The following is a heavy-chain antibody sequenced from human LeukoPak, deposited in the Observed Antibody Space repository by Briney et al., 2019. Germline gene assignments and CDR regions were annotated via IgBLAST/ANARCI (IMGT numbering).Heavy chain of an antibody. CDR1: GFSFNNYW. V-gene: IGHV3-74*01. D-gene: IGHD5-24*01. J-gene: IGHJ4*02. Sequence: PGGSLRLSCAASGFSFNNYWMHWVRQTPRKGLVWVSRINSDGSSTRYADSVKGRFTVSRDNAKRTLYLQMNSLRVDDTAVYYCAREDRTEGYNLQYWGQGTLVTVSS. CDR2: INSDGSST. CDR3: AREDRTEGYNLQY.